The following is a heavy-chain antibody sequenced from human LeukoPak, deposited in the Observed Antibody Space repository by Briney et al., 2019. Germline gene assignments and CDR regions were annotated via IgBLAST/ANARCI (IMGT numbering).Heavy chain of an antibody. Sequence: ASVKVSCKASGYTFTGYYMHWVRQAPGQGLEWMGWMNPNSGNTGYAQKFQGRVTMTRNTSISTAYMELSSLRSEDTAVYYCARGGYQYWGQGTLVTVSS. CDR2: MNPNSGNT. CDR3: ARGGYQY. D-gene: IGHD2-2*01. CDR1: GYTFTGYY. V-gene: IGHV1-8*02. J-gene: IGHJ4*02.